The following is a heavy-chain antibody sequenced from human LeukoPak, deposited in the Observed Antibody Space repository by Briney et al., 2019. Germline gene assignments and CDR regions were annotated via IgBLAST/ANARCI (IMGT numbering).Heavy chain of an antibody. Sequence: ASVKVSCKASGGTFSSYAISWVRQAPGQGLEWMGGIIPIFGTANYAQKFQGRVTITADESTSTAYMELSSLRSEDTAVYYCARDSEVLRYFDWPRPFDPWGQGTLVTVSS. D-gene: IGHD3-9*01. V-gene: IGHV1-69*13. J-gene: IGHJ5*02. CDR1: GGTFSSYA. CDR3: ARDSEVLRYFDWPRPFDP. CDR2: IIPIFGTA.